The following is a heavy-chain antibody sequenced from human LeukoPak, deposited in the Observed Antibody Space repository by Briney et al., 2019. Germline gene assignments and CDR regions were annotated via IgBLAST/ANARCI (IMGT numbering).Heavy chain of an antibody. J-gene: IGHJ3*02. CDR3: ARAPRGVVVKSDAFDI. CDR1: GGSISSYY. CDR2: IYYSGGT. Sequence: SETLSLTCTVSGGSISSYYWSWIRQPPGRGLEWIGYIYYSGGTNYNPSLKSRVRTSVDTSKKQFSLKLSSVTAADTAVYYCARAPRGVVVKSDAFDIWGQGTMVTVSS. V-gene: IGHV4-59*01. D-gene: IGHD2-15*01.